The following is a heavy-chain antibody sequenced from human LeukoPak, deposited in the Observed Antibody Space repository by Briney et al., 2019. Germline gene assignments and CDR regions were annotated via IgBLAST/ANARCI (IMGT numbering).Heavy chain of an antibody. J-gene: IGHJ1*01. Sequence: GGSLRLSCAASGFTFSSYGMHWVRQAPGKGLEWVAVISYDGSNKYYADSVKGRFTISRDNSKNTLYLQMNSLRAEDTAVYYCAKEYSSSWPIEEYFQHWGQGTLSPSPQ. V-gene: IGHV3-30*18. CDR3: AKEYSSSWPIEEYFQH. CDR1: GFTFSSYG. D-gene: IGHD6-13*01. CDR2: ISYDGSNK.